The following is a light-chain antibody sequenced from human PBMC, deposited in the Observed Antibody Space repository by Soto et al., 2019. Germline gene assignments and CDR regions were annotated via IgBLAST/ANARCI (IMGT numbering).Light chain of an antibody. CDR3: KYCNSYSEA. V-gene: IGKV3-11*01. CDR2: ETS. Sequence: EIVLTQSPATLSASPGERATLSCRASQTVGVRLAWYQHKPGQAPRLLIYETSNRAAGVQGRFSGSGSGTEFTLTIRSLQPDDFATYYCKYCNSYSEAFGQGTKVDIK. CDR1: QTVGVR. J-gene: IGKJ1*01.